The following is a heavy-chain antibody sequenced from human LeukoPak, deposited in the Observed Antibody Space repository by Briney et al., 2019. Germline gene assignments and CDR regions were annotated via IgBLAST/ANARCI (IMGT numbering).Heavy chain of an antibody. V-gene: IGHV3-21*06. D-gene: IGHD3-16*02. CDR3: AREDVYRWGFDH. CDR2: IGTTSNSM. Sequence: GGSLRLSCAASGFTFSSYSMNWVRQAPGKGLEWVSSIGTTSNSMYYADSLKGRFTISRDNAENSVYLQMTSLKADDTAVYYCAREDVYRWGFDHWGRGILVTVSS. CDR1: GFTFSSYS. J-gene: IGHJ4*02.